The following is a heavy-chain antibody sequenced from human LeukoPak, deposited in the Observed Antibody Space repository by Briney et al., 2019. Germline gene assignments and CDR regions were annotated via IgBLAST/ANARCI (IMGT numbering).Heavy chain of an antibody. CDR1: GGSISSYY. V-gene: IGHV4-59*01. J-gene: IGHJ4*02. D-gene: IGHD4-17*01. CDR2: IYYSGST. CDR3: ARGYGDLGIDY. Sequence: SETLSLTCTVSGGSISSYYWSWIRQPPGKGLEWIGYIYYSGSTNYNPSLKSRVTISVDTSKNQFSLKLSSVTAADTAVYYCARGYGDLGIDYWGQGTLVT.